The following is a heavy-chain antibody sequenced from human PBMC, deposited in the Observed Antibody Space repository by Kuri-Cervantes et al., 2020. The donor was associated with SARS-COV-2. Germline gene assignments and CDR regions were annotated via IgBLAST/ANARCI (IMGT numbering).Heavy chain of an antibody. J-gene: IGHJ6*03. V-gene: IGHV3-30*02. CDR2: IRYDGSNK. CDR3: AKDPSKTPYYMDV. Sequence: GGSLRLSCEVSGFTFSSYGMHWVRQAPGKGLEWVAFIRYDGSNKYYADSVKGRFTISRDNSKNTLYLQMNSLRAEDTAVYYCAKDPSKTPYYMDVWGKGTTVTVSS. CDR1: GFTFSSYG.